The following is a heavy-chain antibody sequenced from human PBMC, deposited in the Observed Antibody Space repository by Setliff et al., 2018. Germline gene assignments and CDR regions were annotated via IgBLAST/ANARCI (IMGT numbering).Heavy chain of an antibody. V-gene: IGHV4-39*07. J-gene: IGHJ4*02. CDR3: VRHLWGRWMAASSDYFDY. D-gene: IGHD3-3*02. CDR1: GGSISSRSYY. Sequence: PSETLSLTCTVSGGSISSRSYYWGWIRQPPGKGLEWIGSIYHSGSSYYNPSLRSRVTISVDTSKNQFSLILRSVTAADTAVYYCVRHLWGRWMAASSDYFDYWGQGSLVTVSS. CDR2: IYHSGSS.